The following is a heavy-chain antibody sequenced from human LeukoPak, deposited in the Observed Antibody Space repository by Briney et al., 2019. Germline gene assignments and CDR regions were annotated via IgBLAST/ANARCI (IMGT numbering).Heavy chain of an antibody. V-gene: IGHV1-69*13. CDR2: IIPIFGTA. J-gene: IGHJ6*03. CDR1: GGTFSSYA. D-gene: IGHD5-12*01. CDR3: ARAIVATITSGGYYYYYYMDV. Sequence: SVKVSCKASGGTFSSYAISWVRQAPGQGLEWMGGIIPIFGTANYAQKFQGRVTITADESTSTAYMELSSLRSEDTAVYYCARAIVATITSGGYYYYYYMDVWGKGTTVTISS.